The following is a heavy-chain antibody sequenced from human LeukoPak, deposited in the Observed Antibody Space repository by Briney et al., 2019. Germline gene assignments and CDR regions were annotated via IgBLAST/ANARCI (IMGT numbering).Heavy chain of an antibody. CDR2: IYSDGSNK. J-gene: IGHJ3*02. CDR1: GFTFRRNG. V-gene: IGHV3-33*01. Sequence: GGSLRLSCAASGFTFRRNGMHWLRQAPGKGLEWVALIYSDGSNKYYADSVKGRFTISRDNSKNTVYLQMNSLRAEDTALYYCARDEGYSGYVDAFDIWGQGTMVTVSS. CDR3: ARDEGYSGYVDAFDI. D-gene: IGHD5-12*01.